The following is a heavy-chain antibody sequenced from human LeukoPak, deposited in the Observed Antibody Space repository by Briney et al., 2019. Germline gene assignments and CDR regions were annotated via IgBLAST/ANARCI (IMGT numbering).Heavy chain of an antibody. Sequence: GGSLRLSCAASGFSSSSYSMNWVRQAPGKGLEWVSSISRSSDYIYYADSVKGRFTISRDNAKNSLYLQMNSLRAEDTAVYYCARDPHYSSGWYGYNWFDPWGQGTLVTVSS. J-gene: IGHJ5*02. CDR3: ARDPHYSSGWYGYNWFDP. D-gene: IGHD6-19*01. V-gene: IGHV3-21*01. CDR1: GFSSSSYS. CDR2: ISRSSDYI.